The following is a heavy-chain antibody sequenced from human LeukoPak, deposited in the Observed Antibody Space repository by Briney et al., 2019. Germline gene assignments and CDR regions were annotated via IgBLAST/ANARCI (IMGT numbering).Heavy chain of an antibody. CDR2: ICCSGSHI. J-gene: IGHJ4*02. V-gene: IGHV3-11*01. D-gene: IGHD2-21*02. CDR3: ASPVVVTATDNDY. CDR1: GFTFSDYY. Sequence: PGGSLRLSCAASGFTFSDYYMSWIRQAPGKALEWVSYICCSGSHIYYADSVRGRFTISRDNAKHTLYLKMNSRRAEDTAVYYCASPVVVTATDNDYCGQGTLVTVSS.